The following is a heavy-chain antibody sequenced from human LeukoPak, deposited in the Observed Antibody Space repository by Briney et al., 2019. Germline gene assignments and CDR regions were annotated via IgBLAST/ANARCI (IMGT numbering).Heavy chain of an antibody. CDR3: AREYSSSSGDY. CDR2: MNPNSGNT. CDR1: GYTFTSYD. V-gene: IGHV1-8*03. J-gene: IGHJ4*02. Sequence: GASVKVSCKASGYTFTSYDINWVPQATGQGLEWMGWMNPNSGNTGYAQKFQGRVTITRNTSISTAYMELSSLRSEDTAVYYCAREYSSSSGDYWGQGTLVTVSS. D-gene: IGHD6-6*01.